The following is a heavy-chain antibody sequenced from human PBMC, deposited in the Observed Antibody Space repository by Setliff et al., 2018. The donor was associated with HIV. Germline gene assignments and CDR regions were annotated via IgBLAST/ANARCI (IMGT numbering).Heavy chain of an antibody. J-gene: IGHJ4*02. Sequence: PSETLSLTFAVYGGSFSGYYWTWIRQTPGKGLEWIGEINHSGSTNYNPSLKSRVTMSVDTSENQFSLKLSSVTAADTAVYYCARDGFWSGYIDYWGQGTLVTVSS. D-gene: IGHD3-3*01. CDR3: ARDGFWSGYIDY. V-gene: IGHV4-34*01. CDR1: GGSFSGYY. CDR2: INHSGST.